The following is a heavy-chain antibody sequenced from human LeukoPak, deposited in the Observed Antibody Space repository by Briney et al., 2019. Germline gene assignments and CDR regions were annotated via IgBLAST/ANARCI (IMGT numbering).Heavy chain of an antibody. CDR3: ARVGHYYDSGNYYNARGSFDY. V-gene: IGHV4-59*01. D-gene: IGHD3-10*01. Sequence: SETLSLTCTVSGGSISNYYWSWIRQPPGKGLEWIGFIYYSGSTNYNPSLKSRLTISVDTSRNQFSLKLSSVTAADTAVYYCARVGHYYDSGNYYNARGSFDYWGQGTLVTVSS. CDR2: IYYSGST. CDR1: GGSISNYY. J-gene: IGHJ4*02.